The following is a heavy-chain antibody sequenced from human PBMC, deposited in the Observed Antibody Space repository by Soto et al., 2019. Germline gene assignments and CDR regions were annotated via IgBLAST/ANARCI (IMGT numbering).Heavy chain of an antibody. CDR3: AKDGSRPRSNFDY. J-gene: IGHJ4*02. V-gene: IGHV1-3*01. CDR2: FDVGNGDT. Sequence: ASVKVSCKASGYIFSNYAIHWVRRAPGQRLEWMGWFDVGNGDTKYSQKFQDRVTITTDTSASTAYMELSSLRSEDTAVYYCAKDGSRPRSNFDYWGQGTLVTVSS. CDR1: GYIFSNYA.